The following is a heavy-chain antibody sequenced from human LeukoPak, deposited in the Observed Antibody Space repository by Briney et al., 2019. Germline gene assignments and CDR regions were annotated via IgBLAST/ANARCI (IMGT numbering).Heavy chain of an antibody. Sequence: PGGSLRLSCAASGLTFSDHFMDWVRQAPGKGLEWVGRIRKRPNSYTTEYAASVQGRFAISRDDSKNSLYLQMNSLKTEDTAVYYCARVSTTVAGSDYLDYWDQGTQVTISS. CDR2: IRKRPNSYTT. CDR1: GLTFSDHF. CDR3: ARVSTTVAGSDYLDY. J-gene: IGHJ4*02. V-gene: IGHV3-72*01. D-gene: IGHD6-19*01.